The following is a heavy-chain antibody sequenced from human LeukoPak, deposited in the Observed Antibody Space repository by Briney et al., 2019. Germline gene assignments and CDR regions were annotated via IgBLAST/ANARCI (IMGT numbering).Heavy chain of an antibody. J-gene: IGHJ3*02. CDR3: ASRTGYSSSWYGLDAFDI. V-gene: IGHV4-59*08. CDR2: IYYSGST. Sequence: PSETLSFTCTVSGGSISSYYWSWIRQPPGKGLEWIGYIYYSGSTNYNPSLKSRVTISVDTSKNQFSLKLSSVTAADTAVYYCASRTGYSSSWYGLDAFDIWGQGTMVTVSS. CDR1: GGSISSYY. D-gene: IGHD6-13*01.